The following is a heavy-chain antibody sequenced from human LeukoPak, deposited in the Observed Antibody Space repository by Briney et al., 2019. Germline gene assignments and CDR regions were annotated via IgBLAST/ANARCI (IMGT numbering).Heavy chain of an antibody. CDR3: ARLVSTKDYFDY. J-gene: IGHJ4*02. V-gene: IGHV4-59*01. CDR2: IYNRGSI. CDR1: GGSISSYY. D-gene: IGHD5/OR15-5a*01. Sequence: SETLSLTCTVSGGSISSYYWNWIRQPPGKGLEWIGYIYNRGSINYNPSLKSRVTISVDTSKNQFSLNLSSVTAADTAVYYCARLVSTKDYFDYWGQGTLVTVSP.